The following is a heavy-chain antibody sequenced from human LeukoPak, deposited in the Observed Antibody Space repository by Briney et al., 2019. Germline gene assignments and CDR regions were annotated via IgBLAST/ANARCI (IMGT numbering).Heavy chain of an antibody. J-gene: IGHJ4*02. CDR1: GFTFDDYA. V-gene: IGHV3-43D*04. Sequence: GGSLRLSCAASGFTFDDYAIHWVRQAPGKGLEWVSLISWDGGSTYYADSVKGRFTISRDNSKNSLYLQMNSLRAEDTALYYCAAADKFWFPVDYWGQGTLVTVSS. D-gene: IGHD6-13*01. CDR3: AAADKFWFPVDY. CDR2: ISWDGGST.